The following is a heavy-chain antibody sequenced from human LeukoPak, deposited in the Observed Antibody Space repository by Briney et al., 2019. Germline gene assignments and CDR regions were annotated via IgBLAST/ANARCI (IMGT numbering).Heavy chain of an antibody. V-gene: IGHV3-48*04. CDR3: ARADDYGDSLIDY. D-gene: IGHD4-17*01. J-gene: IGHJ4*02. CDR1: GFTFSSYS. CDR2: ISSSSSTI. Sequence: PGGSLRLSCAASGFTFSSYSMNWVRQAPGKGLEWVSYISSSSSTIYYADSVKGRFTISRDNAKNSLYLQMNSLRAEDTAVYYCARADDYGDSLIDYWGQGTLVTVSS.